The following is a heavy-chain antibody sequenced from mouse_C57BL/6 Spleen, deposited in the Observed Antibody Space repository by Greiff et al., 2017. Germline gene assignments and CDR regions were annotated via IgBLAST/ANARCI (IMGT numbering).Heavy chain of an antibody. Sequence: QVQLQQSGPGLVQPSQSLSITCTVSGFSLTSYGVHWVRQSPGKGLEWLGVIWSGGSTDYNAAFISRLSISKDNSKSQVFFKMNSLQADDTAIYYCARNAYGSSYVSWYFDVWGTGTTVTVSS. CDR3: ARNAYGSSYVSWYFDV. CDR1: GFSLTSYG. D-gene: IGHD1-1*01. V-gene: IGHV2-2*01. CDR2: IWSGGST. J-gene: IGHJ1*03.